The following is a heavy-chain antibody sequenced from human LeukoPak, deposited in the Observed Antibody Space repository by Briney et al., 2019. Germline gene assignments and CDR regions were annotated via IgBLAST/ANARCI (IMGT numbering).Heavy chain of an antibody. CDR1: GGSISSSSYY. CDR2: IYTSGST. J-gene: IGHJ3*02. D-gene: IGHD3-10*01. V-gene: IGHV4-61*02. Sequence: SETLSLTCTVSGGSISSSSYYWSWIRQPAGKGLEWIGRIYTSGSTNYNPSLKSRVTISVDTSKNQFSLKLSSVTAADTAVYYCAREFVDAFDIWGQGTMVTVSS. CDR3: AREFVDAFDI.